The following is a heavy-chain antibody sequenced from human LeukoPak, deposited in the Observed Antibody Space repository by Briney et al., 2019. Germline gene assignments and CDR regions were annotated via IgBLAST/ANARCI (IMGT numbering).Heavy chain of an antibody. V-gene: IGHV4-59*08. Sequence: KASETLSLTCTVSGGSISNYYWSWLRQPPGKGLEWIGSIHYSGNTKDNPSLKSRVTISVDTSKNQFSLKLSSVTAADTAVYYCARAILGWWAFDIWGQGTMVTVSS. D-gene: IGHD2-21*01. CDR1: GGSISNYY. J-gene: IGHJ3*02. CDR2: IHYSGNT. CDR3: ARAILGWWAFDI.